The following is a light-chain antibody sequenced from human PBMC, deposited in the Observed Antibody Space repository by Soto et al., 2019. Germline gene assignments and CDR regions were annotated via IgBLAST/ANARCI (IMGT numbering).Light chain of an antibody. J-gene: IGLJ1*01. V-gene: IGLV1-51*02. Sequence: QSVLTQPPSVSAAPGQKVTISCSGSSSDIGRNYVSWYQHLPGTAPKLLIHENNKRPSGIPDRLSGSKSGSSATLGITGLQTGDEADYYCGTWDSRLTTYVFGPGTQLTVL. CDR3: GTWDSRLTTYV. CDR2: ENN. CDR1: SSDIGRNY.